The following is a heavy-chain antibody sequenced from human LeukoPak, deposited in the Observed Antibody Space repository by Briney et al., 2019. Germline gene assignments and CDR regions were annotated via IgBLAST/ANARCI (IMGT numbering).Heavy chain of an antibody. V-gene: IGHV4-59*08. Sequence: PSETLSLTCTVSGGSISSYYWSWIRQPPGKGLEWIGYIYYTGSTNYNPSLKSRVTISVDTSKNQFSLKLSSVTAADTAVYYCARQPYRTENWFDPWGQGTLVTVSS. CDR1: GGSISSYY. D-gene: IGHD1-14*01. CDR2: IYYTGST. J-gene: IGHJ5*02. CDR3: ARQPYRTENWFDP.